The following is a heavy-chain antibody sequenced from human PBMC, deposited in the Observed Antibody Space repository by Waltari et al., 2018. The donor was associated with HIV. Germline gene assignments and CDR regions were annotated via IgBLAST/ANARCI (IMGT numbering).Heavy chain of an antibody. D-gene: IGHD6-25*01. CDR3: ARDSGRGRAFDV. CDR2: INTNTGNP. V-gene: IGHV7-4-1*02. CDR1: GYTFTSSS. Sequence: QVQLVQSGSELKKPGASVKISCKASGYTFTSSSLNWVRQAPGQGLEWMGWINTNTGNPMYAQGFTGRFVCSLDTSVSTTYLQISSLTAEDTAVYYCARDSGRGRAFDVWGQGTMVTVSS. J-gene: IGHJ3*01.